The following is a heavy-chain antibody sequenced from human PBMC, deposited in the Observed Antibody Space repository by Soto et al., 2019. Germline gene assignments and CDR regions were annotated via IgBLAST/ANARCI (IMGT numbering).Heavy chain of an antibody. CDR1: GGTFSSYT. CDR2: IIPILGIA. V-gene: IGHV1-69*02. J-gene: IGHJ2*01. D-gene: IGHD2-15*01. Sequence: QVQLVQSGAEVKKPGSSVKVSCKASGGTFSSYTISWVRQAPGQGLEWMGRIIPILGIANYAQKFQGRVTITADKSTSTAYMELSSLRSEDTAVYYCARVSGYCSGGSCYSGYFDLWGRGTLVTVSS. CDR3: ARVSGYCSGGSCYSGYFDL.